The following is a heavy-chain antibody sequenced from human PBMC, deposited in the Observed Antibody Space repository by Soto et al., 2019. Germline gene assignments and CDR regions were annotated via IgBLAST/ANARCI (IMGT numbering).Heavy chain of an antibody. Sequence: PSETLSLTCTVSGGSISSGGYYWTWIRQHPGKGLEWIGYNYYGGITNYNPSLRSRVTMSVDTSKRQVYLKLTSVAAADTAVYCCARRITVVATTSFDIWGQGTMVTVSS. CDR1: GGSISSGGYY. D-gene: IGHD1-1*01. CDR2: NYYGGIT. CDR3: ARRITVVATTSFDI. J-gene: IGHJ3*02. V-gene: IGHV4-61*08.